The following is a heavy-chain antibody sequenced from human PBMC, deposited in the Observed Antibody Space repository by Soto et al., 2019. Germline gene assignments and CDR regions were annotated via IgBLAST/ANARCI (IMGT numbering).Heavy chain of an antibody. D-gene: IGHD2-2*01. CDR2: ISYDGSNK. V-gene: IGHV3-30-3*01. CDR1: GFTFSSYA. J-gene: IGHJ5*02. Sequence: GGSLRLSCAASGFTFSSYAMHWVRQAPGNGLEWVAVISYDGSNKYYADSVKGRFTISRDNSKNTLYLQMNSLRAEDTAVYYCARDFLDGSSTSWEARQGAGFDPWGQGTLVTVSS. CDR3: ARDFLDGSSTSWEARQGAGFDP.